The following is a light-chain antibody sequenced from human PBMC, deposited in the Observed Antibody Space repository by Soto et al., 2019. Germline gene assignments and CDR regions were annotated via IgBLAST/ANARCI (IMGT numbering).Light chain of an antibody. CDR3: QQRSNWPLMYT. CDR1: QSVSSY. V-gene: IGKV3-11*01. J-gene: IGKJ2*01. Sequence: EIVLTQSPATLSLSPGERATLSCRASQSVSSYLDWYQQKPGQIPRLLIYDTSNRATGIPARFSGSGSGTDFTLTISSLEPEDLAVYYCQQRSNWPLMYTFGQGTRLEL. CDR2: DTS.